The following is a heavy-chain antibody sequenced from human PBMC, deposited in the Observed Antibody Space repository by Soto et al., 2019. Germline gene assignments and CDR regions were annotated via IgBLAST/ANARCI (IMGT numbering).Heavy chain of an antibody. CDR3: VRSNYFDY. Sequence: ETLSLTCTVSGGSISSYYWSWIRQPPGKGLEWIGYIYYSGGTNYNPSLKSRVTISVDTSKNQFSLKLSSVTAADTAVYYCVRSNYFDYWGQGTLVTVSS. J-gene: IGHJ4*02. CDR2: IYYSGGT. V-gene: IGHV4-59*01. CDR1: GGSISSYY.